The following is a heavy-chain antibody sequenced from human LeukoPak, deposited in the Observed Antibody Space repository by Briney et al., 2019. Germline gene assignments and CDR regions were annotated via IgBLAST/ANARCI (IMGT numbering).Heavy chain of an antibody. CDR1: GGSISSYY. CDR2: IYYSGST. D-gene: IGHD1-26*01. CDR3: ARRVGATFAFDI. Sequence: PSETLSLTCTVSGGSISSYYWSWIRQPPGKGLEWIGYIYYSGSTNYNPSLKSRVTISVDTSKNQFSLKLSSVTAADTAVYYCARRVGATFAFDIWGQGTMVTVSS. V-gene: IGHV4-59*08. J-gene: IGHJ3*02.